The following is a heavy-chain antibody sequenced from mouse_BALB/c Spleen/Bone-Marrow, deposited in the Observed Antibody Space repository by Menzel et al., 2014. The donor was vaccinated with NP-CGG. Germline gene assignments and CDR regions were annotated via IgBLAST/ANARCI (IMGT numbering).Heavy chain of an antibody. D-gene: IGHD2-4*01. CDR1: GYSITSDYA. V-gene: IGHV3-2*02. Sequence: EVKLMESGPGLVKPSQSLSLTCTVTGYSITSDYAWNWIRQFPGNKLEWMGHISYSGSTSYNPSLKSRISITRDTSKNQFFLQLNSATTEDTATYYCARGITTAWFAYWGQGTLVTVSA. J-gene: IGHJ3*01. CDR3: ARGITTAWFAY. CDR2: ISYSGST.